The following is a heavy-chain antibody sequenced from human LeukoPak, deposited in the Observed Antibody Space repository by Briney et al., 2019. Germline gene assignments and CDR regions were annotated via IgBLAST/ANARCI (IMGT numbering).Heavy chain of an antibody. V-gene: IGHV3-7*01. J-gene: IGHJ4*02. CDR3: VREGTTVALFDY. CDR1: GFIFRTYW. D-gene: IGHD6-19*01. Sequence: GGSLRLSCAASGFIFRTYWKSWVRQAPGKGLEWVANIKQDGSETYYLDPVKGRFTISRDNAENSLYLQMNSLRVEDTAVYYCVREGTTVALFDYWGQGSLVTVSS. CDR2: IKQDGSET.